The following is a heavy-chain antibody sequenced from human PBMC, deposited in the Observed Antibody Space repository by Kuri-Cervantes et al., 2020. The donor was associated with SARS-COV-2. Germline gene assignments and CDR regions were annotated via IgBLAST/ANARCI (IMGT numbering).Heavy chain of an antibody. J-gene: IGHJ6*02. CDR3: AKSRSEGGGFFDYGVDV. D-gene: IGHD3-3*01. CDR2: VSYDGSYK. Sequence: GESLKISCAASGFTFNTYGMHWVRQAPGKGLEWVALVSYDGSYKYYAGSVRGRFTISRDNSNKTVYLQMNSLRTEDTAVYYCAKSRSEGGGFFDYGVDVWGQGTTVTVSS. V-gene: IGHV3-30*18. CDR1: GFTFNTYG.